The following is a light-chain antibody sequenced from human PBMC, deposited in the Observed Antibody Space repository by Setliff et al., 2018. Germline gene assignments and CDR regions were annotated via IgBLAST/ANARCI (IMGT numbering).Light chain of an antibody. J-gene: IGLJ1*01. CDR1: SSDIGGYKY. CDR3: LSYTNSDTVV. Sequence: QSVLTQPASVSGSPGQSITISCTGTSSDIGGYKYVSWCQQHPGKAPKLMIYEVIKRPSGVSNRFSGSKSSNTASLTTSGLQAEDEADYYCLSYTNSDTVVFGTGTKVT. CDR2: EVI. V-gene: IGLV2-14*01.